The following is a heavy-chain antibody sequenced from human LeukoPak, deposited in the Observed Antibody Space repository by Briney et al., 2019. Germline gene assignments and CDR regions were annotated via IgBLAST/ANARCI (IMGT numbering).Heavy chain of an antibody. Sequence: SGGSLRLSCATSGFTFSTYAMHWVRQAPGRGLKWVAFIRYDGSNQYYADSVRGRFTISRDNSNNTLYLQANSLRPEDTAVYYCAKPLSNYDFWSGYKNWGQGTLVTISS. CDR3: AKPLSNYDFWSGYKN. D-gene: IGHD3-3*01. J-gene: IGHJ4*02. CDR1: GFTFSTYA. CDR2: IRYDGSNQ. V-gene: IGHV3-30*02.